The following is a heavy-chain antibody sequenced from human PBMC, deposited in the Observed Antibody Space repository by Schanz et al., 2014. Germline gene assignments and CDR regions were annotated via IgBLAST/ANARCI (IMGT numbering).Heavy chain of an antibody. D-gene: IGHD3-9*01. J-gene: IGHJ5*02. CDR2: ISVYNHNK. Sequence: QDQLLQSGAAVKKPGASVRVSCKASGYTFTTYAMSWVRQAPGQGLEWVGWISVYNHNKEYDQKFQGRVTMTTDTSTSTVYMELRSLRSDDTAVYYCAKAEYDILTDSYSRLDPWGQGTLVTVSS. CDR1: GYTFTTYA. V-gene: IGHV1-18*01. CDR3: AKAEYDILTDSYSRLDP.